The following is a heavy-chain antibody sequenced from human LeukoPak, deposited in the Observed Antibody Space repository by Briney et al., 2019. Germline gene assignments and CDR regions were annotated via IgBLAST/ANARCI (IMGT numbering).Heavy chain of an antibody. CDR2: INPNSGGT. D-gene: IGHD3-10*01. CDR3: ARNMVRGVILPYY. Sequence: ASVKVSCKASGYTFTGYYMHWVRQAPGQGLEWMGWINPNSGGTNYAQKFQGRVTMTRDTSISTAYMELSRLRSDDTAVYYCARNMVRGVILPYYWGQGTLVTVSS. V-gene: IGHV1-2*02. CDR1: GYTFTGYY. J-gene: IGHJ4*02.